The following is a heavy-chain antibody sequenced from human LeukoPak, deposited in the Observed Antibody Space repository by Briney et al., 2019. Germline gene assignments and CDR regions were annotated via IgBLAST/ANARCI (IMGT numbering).Heavy chain of an antibody. Sequence: GGSLRVSCTASGFTFSNYCMHWVRQTPGKGLIWVSRICPGGTITNYADSVKGRFTISRDDAKNMMFLQMNSLRADDTAVYYCVRDFRSADYWGQGILVTVSS. CDR3: VRDFRSADY. V-gene: IGHV3-74*01. J-gene: IGHJ4*02. CDR2: ICPGGTIT. CDR1: GFTFSNYC.